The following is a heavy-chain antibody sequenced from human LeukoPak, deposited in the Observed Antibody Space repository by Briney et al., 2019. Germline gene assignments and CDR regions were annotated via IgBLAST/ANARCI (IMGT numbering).Heavy chain of an antibody. D-gene: IGHD4/OR15-4a*01. J-gene: IGHJ3*02. Sequence: ASVKVSCKVSGYTFTELSMHWVRQAPGKGLEWMGGVDPEDGETIYAQKFQGRVTMTEDTSTDTAYMELSSLRSEDTAVYYCATHTVLTTLPFDAFDIWGQGTMVTVSS. CDR3: ATHTVLTTLPFDAFDI. CDR1: GYTFTELS. CDR2: VDPEDGET. V-gene: IGHV1-24*01.